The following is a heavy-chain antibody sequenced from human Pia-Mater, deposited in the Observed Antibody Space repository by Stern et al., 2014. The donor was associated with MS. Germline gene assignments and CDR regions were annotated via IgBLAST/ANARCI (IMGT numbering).Heavy chain of an antibody. CDR2: ISGHGDDK. Sequence: EVQLVESGGGLVQPGGSLRLSCAFSQLTFSFHAMSWVRQAPGKGLEWVSVISGHGDDKYYADSAKVRFTISRDNSKETVFLQLNNVRAEDTAVYYGAKGNTYFFDTSDAAPGYWGQGTLVTVSS. CDR3: AKGNTYFFDTSDAAPGY. J-gene: IGHJ1*01. D-gene: IGHD3-22*01. V-gene: IGHV3-23*04. CDR1: QLTFSFHA.